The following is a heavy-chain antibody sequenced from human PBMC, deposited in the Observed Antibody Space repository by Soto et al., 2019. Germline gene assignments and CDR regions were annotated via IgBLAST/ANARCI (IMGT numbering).Heavy chain of an antibody. J-gene: IGHJ3*02. CDR2: INPSGGST. D-gene: IGHD6-13*01. CDR3: ARDGGAAAGTRGAFDI. V-gene: IGHV1-46*01. Sequence: ASVKVSCKASGYTFTSYYMHWVRQAPGQGLEWMGIINPSGGSTSYAQKLQGRVTMTRDTSTSTVYMELSSLRSEDTAVYYCARDGGAAAGTRGAFDIWGQGTMVTVSS. CDR1: GYTFTSYY.